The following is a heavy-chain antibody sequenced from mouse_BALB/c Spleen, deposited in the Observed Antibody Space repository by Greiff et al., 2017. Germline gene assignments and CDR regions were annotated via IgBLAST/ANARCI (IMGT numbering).Heavy chain of an antibody. D-gene: IGHD3-1*01. CDR1: GFTFSSYT. CDR2: ISNGGGST. CDR3: ARQIGDAMDY. J-gene: IGHJ4*01. V-gene: IGHV5-12-2*01. Sequence: EVQRVESGGGLVQPGGSLKLSCAASGFTFSSYTMSWVRQTPEKRLEWVAYISNGGGSTYYPDTVKGRFTISRDNAKNTLYLQISSLKSEDTAMYYCARQIGDAMDYWGQGTSVTVSS.